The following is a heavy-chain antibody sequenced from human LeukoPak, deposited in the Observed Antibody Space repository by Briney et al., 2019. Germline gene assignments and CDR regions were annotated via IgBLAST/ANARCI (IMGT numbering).Heavy chain of an antibody. D-gene: IGHD5-18*01. Sequence: SVKVSCNASGGTFSSYAISWVRQAPGQGLERMGGIIPIFGTANYAQKFQGRVTITTDESTSTAYMELSSLISEDTAVYYCARDLDTAMVTWGQGTLVTVSS. V-gene: IGHV1-69*05. CDR1: GGTFSSYA. CDR3: ARDLDTAMVT. CDR2: IIPIFGTA. J-gene: IGHJ5*02.